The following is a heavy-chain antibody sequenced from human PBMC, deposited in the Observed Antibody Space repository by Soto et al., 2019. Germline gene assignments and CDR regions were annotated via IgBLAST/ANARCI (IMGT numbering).Heavy chain of an antibody. J-gene: IGHJ6*03. CDR3: ARVYCSGGSCYPRYYYYMDV. Sequence: QVQLQESGPGLVKPSGTLSLTCAVSSGSISSSNWWSWVRQPPGKGLEWIGEIYHSGSTNYNPSLTRRVTISVDKSKNQFSLKLSSVTAADTAVYYCARVYCSGGSCYPRYYYYMDVWGKGTTVTVSS. D-gene: IGHD2-15*01. V-gene: IGHV4-4*02. CDR1: SGSISSSNW. CDR2: IYHSGST.